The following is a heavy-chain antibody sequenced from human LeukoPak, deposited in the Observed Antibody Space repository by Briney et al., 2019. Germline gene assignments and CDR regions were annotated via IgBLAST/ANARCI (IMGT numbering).Heavy chain of an antibody. V-gene: IGHV3-74*01. CDR1: GFTFDDYG. CDR3: ARVVGGTWLRRPTYYFDY. CDR2: INSDGSST. D-gene: IGHD5-12*01. Sequence: GGSLRLSCAASGFTFDDYGMSWVRQAPGKGLVWVSRINSDGSSTSYADSVKGRFTISRDNAKNTLYLQMNSLRAEDTAVYYCARVVGGTWLRRPTYYFDYWGQGTLVTVSS. J-gene: IGHJ4*02.